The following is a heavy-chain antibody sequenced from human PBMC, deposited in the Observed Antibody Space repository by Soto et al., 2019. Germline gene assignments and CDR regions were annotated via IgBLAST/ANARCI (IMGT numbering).Heavy chain of an antibody. Sequence: GGSLRLSCSASGFTFSSYAMHWVRQAPGKGLEYVSAISSNGGSTYYADSVKGRFTISRDNSKNTLYLQMSSLRAEDTAVYYCVKPRQGSSGYYYVFDYWGQGTLVTVSS. V-gene: IGHV3-64D*08. CDR1: GFTFSSYA. J-gene: IGHJ4*02. CDR3: VKPRQGSSGYYYVFDY. D-gene: IGHD3-22*01. CDR2: ISSNGGST.